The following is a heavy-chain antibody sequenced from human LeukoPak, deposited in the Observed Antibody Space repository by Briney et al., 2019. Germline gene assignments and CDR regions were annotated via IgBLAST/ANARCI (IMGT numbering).Heavy chain of an antibody. Sequence: ASVMVSCKASGYTFTSCYLHWVRQAPGQGLEWMGIISPNGGGTTYAQKFQDRVTMTRDTSMSTVYMELSSLRSEDTAVYYCAREYGGNRFDYWGQGTLATVSS. V-gene: IGHV1-46*01. J-gene: IGHJ4*02. CDR2: ISPNGGGT. CDR1: GYTFTSCY. D-gene: IGHD4-23*01. CDR3: AREYGGNRFDY.